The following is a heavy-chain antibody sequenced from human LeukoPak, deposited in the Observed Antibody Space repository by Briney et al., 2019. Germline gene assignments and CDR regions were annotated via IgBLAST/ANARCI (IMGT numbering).Heavy chain of an antibody. CDR2: ISSSGSTI. V-gene: IGHV3-11*01. CDR1: GFTFSDYY. Sequence: GGSLRPSCAASGFTFSDYYMSWIRQAPGKGLEWVSYISSSGSTIYYADSVKGRFTISRDNAKNSLYLQMNSLRAEDTAVYYCANPPTVTTIRFDPWGQGTLVTVSS. J-gene: IGHJ5*02. CDR3: ANPPTVTTIRFDP. D-gene: IGHD4-17*01.